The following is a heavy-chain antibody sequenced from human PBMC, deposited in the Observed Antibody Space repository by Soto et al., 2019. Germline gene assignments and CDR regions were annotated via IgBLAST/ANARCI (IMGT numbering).Heavy chain of an antibody. CDR2: INSGSSAI. Sequence: GGSLRLSCAASGFTFSGYSMSWVRQAPGKGLEWISYINSGSSAIQYADSVKGRFTISRDNGKNSLYLQMNSLRAEDTAVYYCTREYCSSTSCLNWFDPWGQGTLVTVSS. CDR3: TREYCSSTSCLNWFDP. CDR1: GFTFSGYS. J-gene: IGHJ5*02. V-gene: IGHV3-48*01. D-gene: IGHD2-2*01.